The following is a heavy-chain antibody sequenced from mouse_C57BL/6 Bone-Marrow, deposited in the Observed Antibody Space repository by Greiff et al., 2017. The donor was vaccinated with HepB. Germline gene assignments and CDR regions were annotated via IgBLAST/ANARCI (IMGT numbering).Heavy chain of an antibody. J-gene: IGHJ1*03. D-gene: IGHD1-1*01. CDR2: IDPEDGDT. Sequence: EVQLQQSGAELVRPGASVKLSCTASGFNIKDYYMHWVKQRPEQGLEWIGRIDPEDGDTDYAPKFQGKATMTADTSSNTAYLQLSSLTSEDTAVYYCTFYYGSSTPYWYFDVWGTGTTVTVSS. V-gene: IGHV14-1*01. CDR3: TFYYGSSTPYWYFDV. CDR1: GFNIKDYY.